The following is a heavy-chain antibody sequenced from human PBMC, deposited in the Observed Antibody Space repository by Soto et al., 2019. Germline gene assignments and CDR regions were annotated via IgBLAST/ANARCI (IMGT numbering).Heavy chain of an antibody. CDR2: IYYSGST. V-gene: IGHV4-31*03. J-gene: IGHJ6*02. CDR1: GGSISSGGYY. CDR3: ARTAPPRMGRGMDV. D-gene: IGHD1-26*01. Sequence: QVQLQESGPGLVKPSQTLSLTCTVSGGSISSGGYYWSWIRQHPGKGLEWIGYIYYSGSTYYNPSLRSRVTISVDTSKNQFSLKLSSVTAADTAVYYCARTAPPRMGRGMDVWGQGTTVTVSS.